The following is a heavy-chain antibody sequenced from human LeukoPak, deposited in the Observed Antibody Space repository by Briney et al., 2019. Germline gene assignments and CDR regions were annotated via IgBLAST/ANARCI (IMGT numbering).Heavy chain of an antibody. CDR3: AKDRREWLSGFDY. J-gene: IGHJ4*02. V-gene: IGHV3-23*01. D-gene: IGHD3-3*01. CDR1: GFTFSSYA. Sequence: GGSLRLSCAASGFTFSSYAMSWVRQAPGKGLEWVSAISSSGGSTYYADSVKGRFTISRDNSKNTLYLQMNSLRAGDTAVYYCAKDRREWLSGFDYWGQGTLVTVSS. CDR2: ISSSGGST.